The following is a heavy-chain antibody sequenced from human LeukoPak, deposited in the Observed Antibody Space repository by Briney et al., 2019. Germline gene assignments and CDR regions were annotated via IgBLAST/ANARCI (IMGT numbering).Heavy chain of an antibody. CDR2: ISGSGGRQ. Sequence: GGSLRLSCAASGFTFSSYAMSWVRQAPGKGLECVSGISGSGGRQYYADSVTGRFTISRDNSKNTLYLQMNSPRAEDTAVYYCAKEVEYSSSSDYFDYWGQGTLVTVSS. D-gene: IGHD6-6*01. CDR1: GFTFSSYA. CDR3: AKEVEYSSSSDYFDY. J-gene: IGHJ4*02. V-gene: IGHV3-23*01.